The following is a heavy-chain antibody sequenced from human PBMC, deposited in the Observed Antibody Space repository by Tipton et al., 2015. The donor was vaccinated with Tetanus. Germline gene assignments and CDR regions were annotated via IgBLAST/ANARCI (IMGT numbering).Heavy chain of an antibody. CDR1: GFTFSSYG. CDR2: IWYDGSNK. Sequence: SLRLSCAASGFTFSSYGMHWVRQAPGKGLEWVAVIWYDGSNKYYADSVKGRFSISRDNSKNTLYLQMNSLRAEDTAVYYCARFRGKEEHYYYYGMDVWGQGTTVTVSS. J-gene: IGHJ6*02. CDR3: ARFRGKEEHYYYYGMDV. D-gene: IGHD3-10*01. V-gene: IGHV3-33*01.